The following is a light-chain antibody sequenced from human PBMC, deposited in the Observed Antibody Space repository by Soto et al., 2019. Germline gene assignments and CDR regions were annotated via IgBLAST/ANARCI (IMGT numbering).Light chain of an antibody. CDR1: SSNIGGNT. Sequence: QSVVTQPPSTSGSPGQRVTISCSGSSSNIGGNTVTWYQQLPGAAPKLLIFSNSLRPSGIPDRFSGSKSGTSASLAISGLQSEDEADYYCSSWDDILNGYVFGTGTKVTAL. V-gene: IGLV1-44*01. CDR3: SSWDDILNGYV. J-gene: IGLJ1*01. CDR2: SNS.